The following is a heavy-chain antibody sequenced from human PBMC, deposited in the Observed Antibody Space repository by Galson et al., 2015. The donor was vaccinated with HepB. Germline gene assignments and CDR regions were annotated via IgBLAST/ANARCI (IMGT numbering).Heavy chain of an antibody. D-gene: IGHD7-27*01. CDR3: ARDANWGSQDYFDY. CDR2: INPGGGNT. J-gene: IGHJ4*02. Sequence: VKVSCKASGYTFSTYYMHWVRQAPGQGLEWVGIINPGGGNTNYAQKFLGRVTMTRDTSTSTVYMKLSSLRSEDTAVYYCARDANWGSQDYFDYWGQGTLVTVSS. V-gene: IGHV1-46*03. CDR1: GYTFSTYY.